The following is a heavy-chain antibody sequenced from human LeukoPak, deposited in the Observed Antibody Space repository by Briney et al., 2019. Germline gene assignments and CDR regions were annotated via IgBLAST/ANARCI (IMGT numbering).Heavy chain of an antibody. V-gene: IGHV1-69*13. CDR1: GGTFSSYA. CDR3: ARSDDFLYAFDI. J-gene: IGHJ3*02. D-gene: IGHD3-3*01. CDR2: IIPIFGTA. Sequence: ASVKVSCKASGGTFSSYAISWVRQAPGQGLEWMGGIIPIFGTANYAQKFQGRVTITADESTSTAYMELSSLRSEDTAVYYCARSDDFLYAFDIWGQGTMVTVSS.